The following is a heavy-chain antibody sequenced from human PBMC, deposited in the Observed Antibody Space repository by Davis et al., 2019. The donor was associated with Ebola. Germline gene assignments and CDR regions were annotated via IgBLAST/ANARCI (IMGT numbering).Heavy chain of an antibody. CDR1: AYTFNSHG. CDR3: ARGRNGGWDFDY. J-gene: IGHJ4*02. CDR2: ISAYNGHT. V-gene: IGHV1-18*01. Sequence: AASVKVSCNASAYTFNSHGISWVRQAPGQGLEWMAWISAYNGHTNYAQKFQGRLTLATDTSTSTVYMELRSLTSDDTAEYYCARGRNGGWDFDYWGQGTRVTVSS. D-gene: IGHD6-19*01.